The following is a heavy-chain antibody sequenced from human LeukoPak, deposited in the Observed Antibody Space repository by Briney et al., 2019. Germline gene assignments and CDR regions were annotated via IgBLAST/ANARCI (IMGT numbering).Heavy chain of an antibody. CDR1: GFTFSDYY. CDR3: AREGPTTNGMDI. J-gene: IGHJ6*02. CDR2: ISSSSSYT. D-gene: IGHD1-14*01. V-gene: IGHV3-11*06. Sequence: SGGSLRLSCAASGFTFSDYYMSWIRQAPGKGLEWVSYISSSSSYTNYADSMKGRFTISRDNAKNSLYLQMNSLRAEDTAVYYCAREGPTTNGMDIWGQGTTVTVSS.